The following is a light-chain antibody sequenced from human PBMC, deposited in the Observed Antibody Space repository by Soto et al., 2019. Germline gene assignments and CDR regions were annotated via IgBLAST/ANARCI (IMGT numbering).Light chain of an antibody. Sequence: DIVMTESPDSLAVSLGERATINCKSSQSVLYSSNNKNYLAWYQQKPGQPPKLLIYWASTRESGDPDRFRGSGSGTDFTLAISSLQAEDVAVYYCQQYYSTPLTFGGGTKVAIK. CDR3: QQYYSTPLT. CDR1: QSVLYSSNNKNY. CDR2: WAS. V-gene: IGKV4-1*01. J-gene: IGKJ4*01.